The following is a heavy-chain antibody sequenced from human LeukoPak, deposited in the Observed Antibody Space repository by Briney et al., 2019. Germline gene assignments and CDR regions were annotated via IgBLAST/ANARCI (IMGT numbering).Heavy chain of an antibody. V-gene: IGHV3-48*01. J-gene: IGHJ4*02. CDR3: ARSSLLAHFDY. CDR2: SSYSMTV. D-gene: IGHD3-16*02. Sequence: SSYSMTVYYADSVKGRFTISRDNAKNSLYLQMNSLRAEDTAVYYCARSSLLAHFDYWGQGTLVTVPS.